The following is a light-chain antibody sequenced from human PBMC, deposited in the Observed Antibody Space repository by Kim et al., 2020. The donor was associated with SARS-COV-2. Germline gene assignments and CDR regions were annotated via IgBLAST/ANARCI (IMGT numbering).Light chain of an antibody. CDR1: QTVSNNY. J-gene: IGKJ4*01. CDR2: GIS. CDR3: QQYGNSPHT. V-gene: IGKV3-20*01. Sequence: VLTQSPGTLSLSPGERATLSCRASQTVSNNYLAWYQLNPGQPPRLLVYGISNRATGIPDRFSGSGSGTDFTLTISRLEPEDFVMYYCQQYGNSPHTFGGGTKVDIK.